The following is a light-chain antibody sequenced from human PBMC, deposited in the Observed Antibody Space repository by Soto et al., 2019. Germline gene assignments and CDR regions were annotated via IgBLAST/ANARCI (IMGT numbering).Light chain of an antibody. J-gene: IGLJ3*02. V-gene: IGLV1-47*01. CDR2: RNY. Sequence: QSVLTQPPSASGTLVQRVTISCSGSSSSIGSNYVYWYQQFSGTVPEPRIYRNYRRPSGVPDRFSGSKSGTSASLAIRGLRSDDEAYYYCAAWDDSLSSWVFGGGTKVTVL. CDR3: AAWDDSLSSWV. CDR1: SSSIGSNY.